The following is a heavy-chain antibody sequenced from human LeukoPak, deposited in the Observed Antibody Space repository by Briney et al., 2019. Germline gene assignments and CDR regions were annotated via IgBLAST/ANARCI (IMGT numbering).Heavy chain of an antibody. CDR3: AALPSRYYDILTGYPRGEY. Sequence: PSETLSLTCTVSGGSISSYYWSWIRQPPGKGLEWIGYIYYSGSTNYNPSLKSRVTISVDTSKNQFSLKLSSVTAADTAVYYRAALPSRYYDILTGYPRGEYWGQGTLVTVSS. D-gene: IGHD3-9*01. J-gene: IGHJ4*02. V-gene: IGHV4-59*01. CDR1: GGSISSYY. CDR2: IYYSGST.